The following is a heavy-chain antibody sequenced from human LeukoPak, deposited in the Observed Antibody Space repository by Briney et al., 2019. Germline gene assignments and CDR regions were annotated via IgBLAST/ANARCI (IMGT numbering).Heavy chain of an antibody. CDR1: GFTFNNYW. CDR3: ARSTRTYYGLDY. J-gene: IGHJ4*02. V-gene: IGHV3-74*01. Sequence: PGGSLRLSCAASGFTFNNYWMFWVRQAPGKGLVWVSRINSEGSGTDYADSVKGRFTISRDNAKNTVYLQMDSLRDEDTAVYFCARSTRTYYGLDYWDQGTLVTVSS. D-gene: IGHD1-26*01. CDR2: INSEGSGT.